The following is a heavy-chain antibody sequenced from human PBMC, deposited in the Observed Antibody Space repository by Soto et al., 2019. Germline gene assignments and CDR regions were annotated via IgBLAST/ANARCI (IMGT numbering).Heavy chain of an antibody. V-gene: IGHV4-34*01. CDR3: ARDGRRYFDWLGGKNWFDP. CDR2: INHSGST. Sequence: QVQLQQWGAGLLKPSETLSLTCAVYGGSFSGYYWSWIRQPPGKGLEWIGEINHSGSTNYNPSLKSRVTISVDTSKNQFSLKLSSVTAADTAVYYCARDGRRYFDWLGGKNWFDPWGQGTLVTVSS. CDR1: GGSFSGYY. D-gene: IGHD3-9*01. J-gene: IGHJ5*02.